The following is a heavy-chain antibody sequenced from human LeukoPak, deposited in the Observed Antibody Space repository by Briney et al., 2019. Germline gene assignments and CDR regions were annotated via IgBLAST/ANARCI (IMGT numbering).Heavy chain of an antibody. V-gene: IGHV4-61*02. D-gene: IGHD4-23*01. CDR2: IYTSGST. J-gene: IGHJ6*02. CDR1: GGSISSGSYY. CDR3: ARSYGGNPSIYYYYGMDV. Sequence: PSQTLSLTCTVSGGSISSGSYYWSWIRQPAGKGLEWIGRIYTSGSTSYNPSLKSRVTISVDTSKNQFSLKLSSVTAADTAVYYCARSYGGNPSIYYYYGMDVWGQGTTVTVSS.